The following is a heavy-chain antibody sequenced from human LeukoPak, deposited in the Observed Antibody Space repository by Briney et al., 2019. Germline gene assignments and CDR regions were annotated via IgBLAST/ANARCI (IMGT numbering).Heavy chain of an antibody. D-gene: IGHD3-10*01. CDR3: ARDGCYYDFDF. CDR1: GYTFTSYY. Sequence: ASVKVSCKASGYTFTSYYIHWVRQAPGQGLEWMGRIIPSGDDTIYAQKFQGRVAVTRDTSTSTVYMDLSSLRSEDTAVYYCARDGCYYDFDFWGQGTLVTVSS. J-gene: IGHJ4*02. V-gene: IGHV1-46*01. CDR2: IIPSGDDT.